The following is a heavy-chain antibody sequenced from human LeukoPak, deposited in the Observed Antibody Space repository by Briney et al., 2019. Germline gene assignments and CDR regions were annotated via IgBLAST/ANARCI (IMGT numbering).Heavy chain of an antibody. V-gene: IGHV3-23*01. CDR1: GFTFSNYG. J-gene: IGHJ4*02. CDR3: AREEGYIYGLLDY. CDR2: ISGGGGTT. D-gene: IGHD5-18*01. Sequence: GGSLRLSCAASGFTFSNYGMSWVRQAPGKGPEWVSAISGGGGTTYYADSVKGRFTISRDNSKNTLYLQMNSLRADDTAVYYRAREEGYIYGLLDYWGQGTLVTVSS.